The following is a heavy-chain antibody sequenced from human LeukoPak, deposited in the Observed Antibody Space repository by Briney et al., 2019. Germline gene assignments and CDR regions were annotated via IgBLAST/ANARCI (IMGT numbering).Heavy chain of an antibody. J-gene: IGHJ4*02. Sequence: PGGPLRLSCAASVFTFSTYWMHWLRQAPGKGLVWVSRVRPEGTTTAYAVSVKGRFTISRDNAKNTLFLQMNSLSAEDTAVYYCARDLDWILFDYWGQGTLVTVSS. CDR1: VFTFSTYW. CDR3: ARDLDWILFDY. CDR2: VRPEGTTT. D-gene: IGHD3-9*01. V-gene: IGHV3-74*03.